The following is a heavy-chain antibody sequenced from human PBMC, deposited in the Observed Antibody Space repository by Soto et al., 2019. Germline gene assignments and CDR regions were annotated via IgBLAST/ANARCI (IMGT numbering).Heavy chain of an antibody. V-gene: IGHV1-3*01. CDR3: ARVCGYSSSARDY. J-gene: IGHJ4*02. D-gene: IGHD6-6*01. CDR2: INAGNGNT. Sequence: ASVKVSCKASGYTFTSYAMHWVRQAPGQRLEWMGWINAGNGNTKYSQKFQGRVTITRDTSASTAYMELSSLRSEDPAVYYCARVCGYSSSARDYWGQGTLVTVSS. CDR1: GYTFTSYA.